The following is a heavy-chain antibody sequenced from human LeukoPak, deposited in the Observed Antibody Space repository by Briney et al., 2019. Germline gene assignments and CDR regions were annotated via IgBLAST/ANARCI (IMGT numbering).Heavy chain of an antibody. CDR1: GFTFSSYA. Sequence: GGSLRLSCAASGFTFSSYAMSWVPQAPGKGLEWVSAISGSGGSTYYADSVKGRFTISRDNSKNTLYLQMNSLRAEDTAVYYCAIVRDGELWLPYFDYWGQGTLVTVSS. CDR2: ISGSGGST. V-gene: IGHV3-23*01. J-gene: IGHJ4*02. CDR3: AIVRDGELWLPYFDY. D-gene: IGHD5-18*01.